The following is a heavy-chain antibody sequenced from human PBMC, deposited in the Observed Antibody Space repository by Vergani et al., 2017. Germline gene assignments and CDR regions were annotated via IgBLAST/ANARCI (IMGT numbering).Heavy chain of an antibody. J-gene: IGHJ5*02. CDR1: GFTFSNLW. D-gene: IGHD5-18*01. CDR2: IKYDGSKK. Sequence: EVQLVASGGGLVQRGGSLRLSCEASGFTFSNLWMTWVRQAPGKGLEWVANIKYDGSKKNYVDSVKGRITISRDNAKNSLYLQMNNLRVEDTAVYFCARSPHGYTYGGYRSQFDPWGQGTLVTVSS. CDR3: ARSPHGYTYGGYRSQFDP. V-gene: IGHV3-7*01.